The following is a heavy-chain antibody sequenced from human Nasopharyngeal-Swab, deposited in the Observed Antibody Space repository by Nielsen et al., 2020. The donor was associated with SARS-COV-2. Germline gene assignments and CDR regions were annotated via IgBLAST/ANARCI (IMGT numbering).Heavy chain of an antibody. V-gene: IGHV4-61*02. Sequence: SETLSLTCTVSGGSISSGSYYWSWIRQPAGKGLEWIGRIYTSGSTNYNPSLKSRVTISVDTSKNQFSLKLSSVTAADTAVYYCARDRVVLWFGEPMSDAFDIWGQGTMVTVSS. CDR3: ARDRVVLWFGEPMSDAFDI. J-gene: IGHJ3*02. CDR2: IYTSGST. CDR1: GGSISSGSYY. D-gene: IGHD3-10*01.